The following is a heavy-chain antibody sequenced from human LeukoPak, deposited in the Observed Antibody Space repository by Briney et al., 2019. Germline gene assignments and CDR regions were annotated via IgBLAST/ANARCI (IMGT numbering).Heavy chain of an antibody. CDR3: ARDRGTTPYYYYMDV. CDR1: GGTFSSYA. Sequence: SVKVSCKASGGTFSSYAINWVRQAPGQGLEWMGVSIPFFGTITYAQKFQGRVTITADESTSTAYMELSSLRSEDTAVYYCARDRGTTPYYYYMDVWGKGTTVTVSS. V-gene: IGHV1-69*13. CDR2: SIPFFGTI. J-gene: IGHJ6*03. D-gene: IGHD1-7*01.